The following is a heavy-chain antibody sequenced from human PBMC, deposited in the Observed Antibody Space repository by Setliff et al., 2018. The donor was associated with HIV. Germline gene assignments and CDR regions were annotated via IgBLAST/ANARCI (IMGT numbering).Heavy chain of an antibody. J-gene: IGHJ4*02. V-gene: IGHV3-15*01. CDR1: GFTFTNAW. Sequence: GGSLRLSCAASGFTFTNAWMSWVRQAPGKGLEWVGRIKSKTDGGTTDYAAPVKGRFTFARDDSKNTLYLQMKSLKTEDTAVYYGTTTLRSTTSGPHCGQGTLVTVSS. D-gene: IGHD2-2*01. CDR3: TTTLRSTTSGPH. CDR2: IKSKTDGGTT.